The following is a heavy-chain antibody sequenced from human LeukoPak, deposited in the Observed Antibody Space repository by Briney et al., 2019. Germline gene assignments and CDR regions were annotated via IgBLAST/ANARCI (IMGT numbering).Heavy chain of an antibody. D-gene: IGHD4-17*01. CDR1: GFTLSNYG. J-gene: IGHJ4*02. CDR3: VRDSSVTTLVPFYFDS. Sequence: GGSLRLSCAASGFTLSNYGMNWVRQAPGKGLEWVSYIASRTTTKKYTDSVKGRFSVSRDNAENSVFLQMNSLRAEHTAMYYCVRDSSVTTLVPFYFDSWGQGTLVTVSA. CDR2: IASRTTTK. V-gene: IGHV3-48*04.